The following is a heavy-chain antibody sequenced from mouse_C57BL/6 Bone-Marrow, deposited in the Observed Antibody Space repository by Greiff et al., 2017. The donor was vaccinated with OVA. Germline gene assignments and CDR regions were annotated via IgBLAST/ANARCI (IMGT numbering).Heavy chain of an antibody. D-gene: IGHD2-1*01. V-gene: IGHV1-15*01. CDR2: IDPETGGT. J-gene: IGHJ2*01. Sequence: QVQLQQSGAELVRPGASVTLSCKASGYTFTDYEMHWVKQTPVHGLEWIGAIDPETGGTAYNQKFKGKAILTADKSSSTAYMEIRSLTSEDSAVDYCTHLLYDYWGQGTALTVSS. CDR1: GYTFTDYE. CDR3: THLLYDY.